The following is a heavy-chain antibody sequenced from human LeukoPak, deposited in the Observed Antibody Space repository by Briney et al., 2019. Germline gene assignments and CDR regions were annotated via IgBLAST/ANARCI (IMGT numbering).Heavy chain of an antibody. V-gene: IGHV3-23*01. CDR2: ISGSGGNT. CDR1: GFTFSTYA. D-gene: IGHD4-17*01. Sequence: GGSLRLSCAASGFTFSTYAVNWVRQAPGKGLEWVSTISGSGGNTYHADSVKGRFTISRDNSKNTLYLQMNSLRAEDTAVYYCAKDGYGDPFDYWGQGTLVTVSS. CDR3: AKDGYGDPFDY. J-gene: IGHJ4*02.